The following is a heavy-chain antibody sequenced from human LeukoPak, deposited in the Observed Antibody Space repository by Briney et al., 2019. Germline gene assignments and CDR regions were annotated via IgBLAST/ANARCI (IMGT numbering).Heavy chain of an antibody. CDR2: IIPIFGTA. J-gene: IGHJ4*02. Sequence: SVKVSCKASGGTFSSYAISWVRQAPGQGLEWMGGIIPIFGTANYAQKFQGRVTITADESTSTAYMELSSLRSEDTAVYSCARHYRGIAVAGPYFDYWGQGTLVTVSS. V-gene: IGHV1-69*01. D-gene: IGHD6-19*01. CDR3: ARHYRGIAVAGPYFDY. CDR1: GGTFSSYA.